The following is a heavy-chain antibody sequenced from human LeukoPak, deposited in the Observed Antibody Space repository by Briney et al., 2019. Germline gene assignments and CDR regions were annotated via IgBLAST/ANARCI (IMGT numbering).Heavy chain of an antibody. Sequence: SETLSLTCAVSGASISSFYWSWIRQPPGKGLEWIGYVFYTGDTNYSPSLKSRVTVSLDTFKSQVSLSLTSVTAADTAVYYCAGTADTVTTPYFDYWGQGTLVTVSS. D-gene: IGHD4-17*01. CDR3: AGTADTVTTPYFDY. CDR1: GASISSFY. CDR2: VFYTGDT. V-gene: IGHV4-59*08. J-gene: IGHJ4*02.